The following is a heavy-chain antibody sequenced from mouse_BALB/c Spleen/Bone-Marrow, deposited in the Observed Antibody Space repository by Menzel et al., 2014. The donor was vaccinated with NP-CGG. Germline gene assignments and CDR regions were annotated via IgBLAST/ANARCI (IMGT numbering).Heavy chain of an antibody. Sequence: SGPELSKPGASVKISCKASGYTFTDHNMHWVKQSHGKSLEWIGYIYPYNGVTAYNQKFKSKATLTVDNSSSTAYMEFRSLTSEDSAVYYCARIYYGYEFTYWGQGTLVTVSA. CDR3: ARIYYGYEFTY. J-gene: IGHJ3*01. CDR1: GYTFTDHN. CDR2: IYPYNGVT. V-gene: IGHV1S29*02. D-gene: IGHD2-2*01.